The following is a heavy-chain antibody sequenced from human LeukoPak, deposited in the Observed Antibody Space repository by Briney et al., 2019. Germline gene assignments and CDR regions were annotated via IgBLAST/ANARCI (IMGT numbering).Heavy chain of an antibody. J-gene: IGHJ4*02. CDR2: IDGSGDTI. CDR3: SRRFDC. Sequence: PGGSLRLPCAASGITFSSYAMNWVRQAPGKGLEWASYIDGSGDTIYYADSVKGRFTISRDNAKNSLDLQMNSLRDEDTAVYYCSRRFDCWGQGTLVTVSS. V-gene: IGHV3-48*02. CDR1: GITFSSYA.